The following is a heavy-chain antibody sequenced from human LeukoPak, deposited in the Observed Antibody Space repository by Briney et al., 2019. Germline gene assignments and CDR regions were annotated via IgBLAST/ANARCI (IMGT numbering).Heavy chain of an antibody. CDR3: ARVVVYYDILTGHLYYFDY. CDR2: INSDGSST. CDR1: GFTFSSYW. J-gene: IGHJ4*02. V-gene: IGHV3-74*01. Sequence: GGSLRLSCAASGFTFSSYWMHWVRQAPGKGLVWVSRINSDGSSTSYADSVKGRFTISRDNAKNKLYLQMNSLRAEDTAVYYCARVVVYYDILTGHLYYFDYWGQGTLVTVSS. D-gene: IGHD3-9*01.